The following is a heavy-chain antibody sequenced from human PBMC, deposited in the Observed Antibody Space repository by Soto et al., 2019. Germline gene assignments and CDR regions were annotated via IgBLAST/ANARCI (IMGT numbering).Heavy chain of an antibody. D-gene: IGHD6-13*01. J-gene: IGHJ4*02. CDR1: GFTFSTYA. CDR3: AKWDTTAAGTVDY. CDR2: ISGGGDNT. V-gene: IGHV3-23*01. Sequence: EVQLLESGGGLVQPGGSLRLSCAASGFTFSTYAMTWVRQAPGKGLEWVSAISGGGDNTYYADSVKGRFTISRDNSKNTLHLQMNSLRVEDTALYYCAKWDTTAAGTVDYWGQGTLVSVSS.